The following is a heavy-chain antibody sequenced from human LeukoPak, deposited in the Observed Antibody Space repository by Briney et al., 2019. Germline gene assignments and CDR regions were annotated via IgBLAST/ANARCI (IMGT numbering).Heavy chain of an antibody. CDR2: IYYSGST. D-gene: IGHD3-10*01. CDR1: GGSISSYY. J-gene: IGHJ4*02. V-gene: IGHV4-59*08. CDR3: ARQPVEVRGVIYFDY. Sequence: SETLSLTCTVSGGSISSYYWSWIRQPPGKGLEWIGYIYYSGSTNYNPSLKSRVTISVDTSKNQFSLKLSSVTAADTAVYYCARQPVEVRGVIYFDYRGQGTLVTVSS.